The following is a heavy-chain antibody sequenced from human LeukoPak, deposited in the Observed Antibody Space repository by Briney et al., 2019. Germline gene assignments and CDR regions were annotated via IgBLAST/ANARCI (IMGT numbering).Heavy chain of an antibody. Sequence: GGSLRLSCAASGFTFSSYSMNWVRQAPGTGLEWVSSISSGSSYIYYADSVKGRFTISRDNAKNSLYLQMNSLRAEDTAVYYCARDDRAVRVYCSGGSCYPDYWGQGTLVTVSS. CDR1: GFTFSSYS. D-gene: IGHD2-15*01. V-gene: IGHV3-21*01. CDR2: ISSGSSYI. J-gene: IGHJ4*02. CDR3: ARDDRAVRVYCSGGSCYPDY.